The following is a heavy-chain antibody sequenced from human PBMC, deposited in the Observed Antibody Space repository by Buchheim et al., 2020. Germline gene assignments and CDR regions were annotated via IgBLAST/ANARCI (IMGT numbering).Heavy chain of an antibody. CDR3: ARQGAKHCSGGSCYRGGPDY. CDR1: GFTFSSYG. J-gene: IGHJ4*02. D-gene: IGHD2-15*01. Sequence: QVQLVESGGGVVQPGRSLRLSCAASGFTFSSYGMHWVRQAPGKGLEWVAVIWYDGSNKYYADSVKGRFTISRDNSKNTLYLQMNSLRAEDTAVYYCARQGAKHCSGGSCYRGGPDYWGQGTL. V-gene: IGHV3-33*01. CDR2: IWYDGSNK.